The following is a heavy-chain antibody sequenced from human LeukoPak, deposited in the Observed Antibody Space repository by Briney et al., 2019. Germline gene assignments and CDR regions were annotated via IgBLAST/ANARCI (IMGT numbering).Heavy chain of an antibody. CDR3: ARGSHFCYDSSGNRSLDYYYGMDV. D-gene: IGHD3-22*01. Sequence: PGGSLRLSCAASGFTFSDHYMDWVRQAPGKGLEWVGRTRNKANSYTTEYAASVKGRFTISRDDSKNSLYLQMNSLKTEDTAVYYYARGSHFCYDSSGNRSLDYYYGMDVWGQGTTVTVSS. V-gene: IGHV3-72*01. CDR1: GFTFSDHY. CDR2: TRNKANSYTT. J-gene: IGHJ6*02.